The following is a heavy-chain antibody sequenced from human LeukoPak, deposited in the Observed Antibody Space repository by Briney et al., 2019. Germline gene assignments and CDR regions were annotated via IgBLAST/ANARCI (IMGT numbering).Heavy chain of an antibody. CDR1: GFTFSSYA. CDR3: ARDVNSSGYYCAFDI. CDR2: ISYDGSNK. V-gene: IGHV3-30-3*01. D-gene: IGHD3-22*01. J-gene: IGHJ3*02. Sequence: GGSLRLSCAASGFTFSSYAMHWVRQAPGKGLEWVAVISYDGSNKYYADSVKGRFTISRDNSKNTLYLQMNSLRAEDTAVYYCARDVNSSGYYCAFDIWGQGTMVTVS.